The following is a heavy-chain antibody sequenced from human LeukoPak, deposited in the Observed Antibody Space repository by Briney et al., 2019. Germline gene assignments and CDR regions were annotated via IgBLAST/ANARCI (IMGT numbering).Heavy chain of an antibody. CDR2: MNPNSGNT. J-gene: IGHJ5*02. V-gene: IGHV1-8*01. Sequence: GASVKVSCKASGYTFTSYDINWVRQATGQGLEWMGWMNPNSGNTGYAQKFQGRVTMTRNTSISTAYMELSSLRSEDTAVYYCARVGVPEKYYDFWSGYYSSIFGWFDPWGQGTLVTVSS. D-gene: IGHD3-3*01. CDR3: ARVGVPEKYYDFWSGYYSSIFGWFDP. CDR1: GYTFTSYD.